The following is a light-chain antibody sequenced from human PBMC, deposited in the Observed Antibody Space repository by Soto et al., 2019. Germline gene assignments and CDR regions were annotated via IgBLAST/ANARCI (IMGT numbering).Light chain of an antibody. Sequence: DIQMTQSPSSLSASVGERVTITCRASQSISSYLNWYQQKPGKAPKLLIYAASSLQSGVPSRFSGSGSGTDFTLTISSLQPEDFATYYCQQANSFPLTFGGGAKVDI. CDR3: QQANSFPLT. V-gene: IGKV1-39*01. J-gene: IGKJ4*01. CDR1: QSISSY. CDR2: AAS.